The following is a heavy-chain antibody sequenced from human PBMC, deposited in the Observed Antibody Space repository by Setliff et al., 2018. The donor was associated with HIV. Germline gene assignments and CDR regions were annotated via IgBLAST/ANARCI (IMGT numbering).Heavy chain of an antibody. Sequence: GSLRLSCAASGFTFSSFSMNWVRQAPGKGLEWVSYLSHSGTTIYYADSVKGRFTISRDNARNSLHLQMDSLRAEDTAVYYCARSPLVTSSPPLYYFDYWGQGALVTVSS. CDR3: ARSPLVTSSPPLYYFDY. V-gene: IGHV3-48*04. CDR2: LSHSGTTI. CDR1: GFTFSSFS. D-gene: IGHD3-9*01. J-gene: IGHJ4*02.